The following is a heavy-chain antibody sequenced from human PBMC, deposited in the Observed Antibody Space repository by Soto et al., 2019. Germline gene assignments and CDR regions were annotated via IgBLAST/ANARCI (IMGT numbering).Heavy chain of an antibody. CDR2: IYHSGNT. J-gene: IGHJ4*01. D-gene: IGHD3-3*01. Sequence: QVQLQESGPGLVKPSGTLSLTCTVSGGSISNNNWWSWVRQTPEKGLEWIGQIYHSGNTNYNPSLKSRASLSVDQSTNQFSLKMHSATAADTAVYYCARFLPGFVGEDEAFDFWGHGNVVTVSS. CDR1: GGSISNNNW. CDR3: ARFLPGFVGEDEAFDF. V-gene: IGHV4-4*02.